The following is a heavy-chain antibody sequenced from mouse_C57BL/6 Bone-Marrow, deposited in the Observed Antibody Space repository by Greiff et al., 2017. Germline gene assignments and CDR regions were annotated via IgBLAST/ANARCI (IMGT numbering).Heavy chain of an antibody. J-gene: IGHJ4*01. CDR2: ISDDGSN. Sequence: EVKLMESGPGLVKPSQSLSLTCSVTGYSITSGYYWNWIRPFPGNKLEWMGYISDDGSNNYNPSLKNRISLTRDTSKNQFFLKLKSVTTEDTATYYCAREGWLLPYAMDYWGQGTSVTVSS. CDR3: AREGWLLPYAMDY. D-gene: IGHD2-3*01. CDR1: GYSITSGYY. V-gene: IGHV3-6*01.